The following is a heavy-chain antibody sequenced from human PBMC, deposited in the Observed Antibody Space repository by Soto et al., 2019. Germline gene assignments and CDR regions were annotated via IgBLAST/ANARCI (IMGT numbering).Heavy chain of an antibody. J-gene: IGHJ3*01. Sequence: QITLKESGPTLVKPTQTLTLTCTFSGFSLSTSGVGVGWSRQSPGKALEWLALIYWDGDKRHSPTLKGRLTITKDTSKNQMVLTMTNMDPVDTATYYCAHRPDYYYYSSGYYPYAFDCWGQGTMVTVSS. V-gene: IGHV2-5*02. D-gene: IGHD3-22*01. CDR1: GFSLSTSGVG. CDR3: AHRPDYYYYSSGYYPYAFDC. CDR2: IYWDGDK.